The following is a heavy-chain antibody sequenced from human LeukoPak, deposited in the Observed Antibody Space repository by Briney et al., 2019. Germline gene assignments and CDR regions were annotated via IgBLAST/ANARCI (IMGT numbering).Heavy chain of an antibody. J-gene: IGHJ4*02. Sequence: ASVKVSCKASGYTFTGYYIHWVRQAPGQGLEWVGRINPNNGATNYAQKLQGRVTITGDTSISTAYMELSSLRSDDTAVYYCARDQEGFDYWGQGTLVTVSS. CDR1: GYTFTGYY. CDR3: ARDQEGFDY. CDR2: INPNNGAT. V-gene: IGHV1-2*06.